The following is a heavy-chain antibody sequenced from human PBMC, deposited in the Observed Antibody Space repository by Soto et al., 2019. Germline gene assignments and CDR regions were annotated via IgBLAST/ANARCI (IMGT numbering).Heavy chain of an antibody. V-gene: IGHV1-46*01. CDR2: INPNTDTT. D-gene: IGHD3-22*01. J-gene: IGHJ4*02. CDR3: ARNNRDGSSAFFN. Sequence: QVQLVQSGAEVEKPGASVKLSCKASGYTFTSYYMHWVRQAPGQGLEWMGIINPNTDTTNYAQKFQGRITMTRDTSTSTVYMELSSLRSEDTAVYYCARNNRDGSSAFFNWGQGTLVTVSS. CDR1: GYTFTSYY.